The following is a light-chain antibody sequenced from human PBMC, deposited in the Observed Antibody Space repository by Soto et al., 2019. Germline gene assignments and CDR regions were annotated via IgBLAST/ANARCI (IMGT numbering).Light chain of an antibody. CDR3: QQYNNWPPWT. Sequence: ILMTQSPATLSVSPGERATLSCRASQSISNNLAWYQQKPGQAPRLLIYDASTRATGIPARFSDNGSGTEFTLTISGLQSEDFAVYYCQQYNNWPPWTFGQGTKVEIK. CDR2: DAS. J-gene: IGKJ1*01. CDR1: QSISNN. V-gene: IGKV3-15*01.